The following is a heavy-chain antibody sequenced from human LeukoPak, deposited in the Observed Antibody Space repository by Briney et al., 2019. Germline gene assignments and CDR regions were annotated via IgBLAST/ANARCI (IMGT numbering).Heavy chain of an antibody. Sequence: ASVKVSCKASGYTFTSYDINWVRQAAGQGLEWMGWMNPNSGNTGYAQKFQGRVTMTRNTSISTAYMELSSLRSEDTAVYYCARSEGCSSTSCYNYSGMDVWGQGTTVTVSS. CDR3: ARSEGCSSTSCYNYSGMDV. D-gene: IGHD2-2*02. J-gene: IGHJ6*02. CDR1: GYTFTSYD. V-gene: IGHV1-8*01. CDR2: MNPNSGNT.